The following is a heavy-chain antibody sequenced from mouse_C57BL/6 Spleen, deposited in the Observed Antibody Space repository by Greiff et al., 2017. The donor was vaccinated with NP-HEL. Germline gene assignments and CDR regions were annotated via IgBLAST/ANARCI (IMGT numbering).Heavy chain of an antibody. CDR3: ARSGYGNSDFDY. V-gene: IGHV1-80*01. J-gene: IGHJ2*01. D-gene: IGHD2-1*01. Sequence: QVQLQQSGAELVKPGASVKISCKASGYAFSSYWMNWVKQRPGKGLEWIGQIYPGDGDTNYNGKFKGKATLTADNSSSTAYMQLSILTSEDSAVYCCARSGYGNSDFDYWGQGTTLTVSS. CDR2: IYPGDGDT. CDR1: GYAFSSYW.